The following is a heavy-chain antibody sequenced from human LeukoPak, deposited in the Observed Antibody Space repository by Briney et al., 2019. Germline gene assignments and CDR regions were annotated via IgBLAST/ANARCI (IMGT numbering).Heavy chain of an antibody. D-gene: IGHD6-6*01. CDR1: GYTFTSYG. J-gene: IGHJ6*03. CDR2: ISAYNGNT. Sequence: ASVKVSCKASGYTFTSYGISWVRQAPGQGLEWMGWISAYNGNTNCAQKLQGRVTMTTDTSTSTAYMELRSLRSDDTAVYYCARVPHSSSIYYYYYMDVWGKGTTVTVSS. V-gene: IGHV1-18*01. CDR3: ARVPHSSSIYYYYYMDV.